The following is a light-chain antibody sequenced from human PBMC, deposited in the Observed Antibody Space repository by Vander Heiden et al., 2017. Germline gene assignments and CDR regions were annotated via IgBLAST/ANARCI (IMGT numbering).Light chain of an antibody. J-gene: IGKJ4*01. V-gene: IGKV1-39*01. CDR3: QQSYSTPLT. Sequence: DVQRTPSPSSLSASVGDRVTITCRASQSISTYLNWYQQKPGKAPKLLIYAASSLQSGVPSRFSGSGFGTDFTLSISSLQPEDFATYYCQQSYSTPLTFGGGTKVEIK. CDR1: QSISTY. CDR2: AAS.